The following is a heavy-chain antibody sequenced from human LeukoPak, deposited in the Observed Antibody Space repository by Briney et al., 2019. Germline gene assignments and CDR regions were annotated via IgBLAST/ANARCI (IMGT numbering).Heavy chain of an antibody. J-gene: IGHJ3*02. CDR2: INPNSGGT. D-gene: IGHD1/OR15-1a*01. V-gene: IGHV1-2*02. CDR1: GYTFTGYY. Sequence: ASVKVPCKASGYTFTGYYIYWVRQSPGRGLEWMGWINPNSGGTNYAQRFQGRVTMTRDTSISTAYMNLSSLRSDDTAFYYCARVHTGNTAYDAFDIWGQGTMVTVSS. CDR3: ARVHTGNTAYDAFDI.